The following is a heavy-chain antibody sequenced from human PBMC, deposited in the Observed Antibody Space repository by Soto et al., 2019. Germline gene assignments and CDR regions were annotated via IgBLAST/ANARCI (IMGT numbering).Heavy chain of an antibody. Sequence: GGSLRLSCAASGFTSSSYGMHWVRQAPDKGLEWVAVISYDGSNEYYADSVKGRFTISRDNSNNTLYLQMNSLRTEDTAVYYCAKSYDYGDPPLHFDYWGQGTLVTVSS. J-gene: IGHJ4*02. CDR2: ISYDGSNE. CDR3: AKSYDYGDPPLHFDY. V-gene: IGHV3-30*18. D-gene: IGHD3-10*01. CDR1: GFTSSSYG.